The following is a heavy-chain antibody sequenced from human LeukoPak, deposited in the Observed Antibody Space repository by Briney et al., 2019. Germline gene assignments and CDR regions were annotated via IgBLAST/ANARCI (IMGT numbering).Heavy chain of an antibody. J-gene: IGHJ4*02. Sequence: SETLSLTCTVSGGCICYYWIWIRQPAGKGLEWIGCIYSRGSTNYNHTLKSRVSMSVDTSKNQFSPKLTSVTAPDTAAYYSARGGKATVVTMWGQGILVTVSS. CDR3: ARGGKATVVTM. CDR1: GGCICYY. CDR2: IYSRGST. D-gene: IGHD4-23*01. V-gene: IGHV4-4*07.